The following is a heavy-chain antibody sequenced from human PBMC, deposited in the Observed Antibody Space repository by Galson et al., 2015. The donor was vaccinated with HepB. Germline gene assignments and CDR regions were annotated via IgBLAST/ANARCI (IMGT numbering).Heavy chain of an antibody. Sequence: SVKVSCKASGYTFTGYYMHWVRQAPGQGLEWMGRINPNSGGTDYAQKFQGRVTMTRDTSISTAYMELSSLRSDDTAVYYCAREDCNAGSCRIGGYQYYQGLDVWGQGTTVIVSS. D-gene: IGHD2-15*01. CDR2: INPNSGGT. J-gene: IGHJ6*02. CDR1: GYTFTGYY. V-gene: IGHV1-2*06. CDR3: AREDCNAGSCRIGGYQYYQGLDV.